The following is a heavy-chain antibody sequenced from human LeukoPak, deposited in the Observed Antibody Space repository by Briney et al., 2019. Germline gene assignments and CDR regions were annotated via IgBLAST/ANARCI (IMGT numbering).Heavy chain of an antibody. CDR1: EFSVGSNY. CDR3: AREVAGTLDY. J-gene: IGHJ4*02. CDR2: IKQDGSEK. D-gene: IGHD6-19*01. V-gene: IGHV3-7*01. Sequence: GGSLRLSCAASEFSVGSNYMTWVRQAPGKGLEWVANIKQDGSEKYYVDSVKGRFTISRDNAKNSLYLQMNSLRAEDTAVYYCAREVAGTLDYWGQGTLVTVSS.